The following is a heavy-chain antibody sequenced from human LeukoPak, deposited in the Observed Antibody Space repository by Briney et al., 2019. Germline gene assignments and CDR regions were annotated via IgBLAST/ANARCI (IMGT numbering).Heavy chain of an antibody. D-gene: IGHD3-16*02. CDR2: IHHDGRI. CDR1: GGSISSYY. V-gene: IGHV4-34*01. Sequence: SETLSLTCAVSGGSISSYYWSWVRQPPGKGLEWIGEIHHDGRINYNPSLKSRVTLSVDKSKNQFSLRLNSVTAADTAMYYCARSHDHLWGNYPDYWGQGTLVTVSS. CDR3: ARSHDHLWGNYPDY. J-gene: IGHJ4*02.